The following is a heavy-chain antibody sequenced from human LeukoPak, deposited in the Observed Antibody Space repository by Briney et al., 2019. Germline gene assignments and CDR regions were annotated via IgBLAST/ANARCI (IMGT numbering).Heavy chain of an antibody. V-gene: IGHV4-4*07. CDR2: IHTSWST. J-gene: IGHJ4*02. CDR3: ARGWGRGSGSYYFDY. CDR1: GGSISSYY. D-gene: IGHD3-10*01. Sequence: SETLSLTCTVSGGSISSYYWSWIRQPAGKGLEWIGRIHTSWSTDYHPSLKSRVTMSVDTSKNQFSLKLSSVTAADTAVYYCARGWGRGSGSYYFDYWGQGTLVTVSS.